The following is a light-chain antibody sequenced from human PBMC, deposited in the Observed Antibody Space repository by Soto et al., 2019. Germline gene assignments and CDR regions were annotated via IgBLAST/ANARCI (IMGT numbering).Light chain of an antibody. V-gene: IGLV2-11*01. CDR1: SRDVGNYNY. CDR3: CSYAGSYPWV. J-gene: IGLJ3*02. Sequence: QSALTQPRSVSGSPGQSVTISCTGTSRDVGNYNYVSWYQQHPGKAPKVMIYDVNKWPSGVPDRFSGSKSGNTASLTISGLQAEDEADYYCCSYAGSYPWVFGGGTQLTVL. CDR2: DVN.